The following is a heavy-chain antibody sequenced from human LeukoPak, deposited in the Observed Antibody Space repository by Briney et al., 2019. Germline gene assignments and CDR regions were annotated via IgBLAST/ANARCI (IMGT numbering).Heavy chain of an antibody. D-gene: IGHD3-22*01. J-gene: IGHJ4*02. CDR2: IIPILGIA. CDR1: GGTFSSYA. CDR3: ARDTEDYYDSSGYYFDY. Sequence: SVTVSCKASGGTFSSYAISWVRQAPGQGLEWMGRIIPILGIANYAQKFQGRVAITADKSTSTAYMELSSLRSEDTAVYYCARDTEDYYDSSGYYFDYWGQGTLVTVSS. V-gene: IGHV1-69*04.